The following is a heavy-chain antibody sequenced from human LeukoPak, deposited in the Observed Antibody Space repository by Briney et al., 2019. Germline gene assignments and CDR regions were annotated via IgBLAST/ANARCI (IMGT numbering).Heavy chain of an antibody. J-gene: IGHJ6*02. CDR3: ARGPAYSNYDFWWWSSHYGMDV. CDR1: GFTFSSYA. V-gene: IGHV3-30-3*01. CDR2: ISYDGSNK. D-gene: IGHD3-3*01. Sequence: PGGSLRLSCAASGFTFSSYAMHRVRQAPGKGLEWVAVISYDGSNKYYADSVKGRFTISRDNSKNTLYLQMNSLRAEDTAVYYCARGPAYSNYDFWWWSSHYGMDVWGQGTTVTVSS.